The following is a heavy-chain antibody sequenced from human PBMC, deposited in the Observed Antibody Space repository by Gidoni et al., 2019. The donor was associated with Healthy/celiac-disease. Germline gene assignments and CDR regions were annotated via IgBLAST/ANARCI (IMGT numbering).Heavy chain of an antibody. J-gene: IGHJ3*02. CDR2: ISCNSGSI. Sequence: EVQLVESGGGLVQPGRSLRLSCAASGFTFDDYAMHWVRQAPGKGLEWVSGISCNSGSIGYADSVKGRFTISRDNAKNSLYLQMNSLRAEDTALYYCAKARGVIIRGDAFDIWGQGTMVTVSS. CDR3: AKARGVIIRGDAFDI. V-gene: IGHV3-9*01. CDR1: GFTFDDYA. D-gene: IGHD3-10*01.